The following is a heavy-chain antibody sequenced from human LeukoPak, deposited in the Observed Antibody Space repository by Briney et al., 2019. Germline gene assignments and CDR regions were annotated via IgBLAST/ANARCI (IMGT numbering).Heavy chain of an antibody. V-gene: IGHV1-8*01. CDR3: AREARGAAAPFDY. CDR1: GYTFTGYD. CDR2: MYPNSGNT. Sequence: GASVKVSCKASGYTFTGYDINWVRQATGQGLEWMGWMYPNSGNTGYAQKFQGRVTMTRNTSISTTYMELSSLRSEDTAVYYCAREARGAAAPFDYWGQGTLVTVSS. D-gene: IGHD6-13*01. J-gene: IGHJ4*02.